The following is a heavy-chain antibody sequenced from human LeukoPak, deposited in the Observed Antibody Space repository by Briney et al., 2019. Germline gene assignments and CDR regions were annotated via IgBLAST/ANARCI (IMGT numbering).Heavy chain of an antibody. CDR1: GGSMSGYY. CDR2: TFSSGAT. V-gene: IGHV4-4*09. J-gene: IGHJ4*02. D-gene: IGHD5-24*01. CDR3: ARRSRDGYFLDS. Sequence: SETLSLTCIVSGGSMSGYYCSWIRQPPGKGLEWIGHTFSSGATTYNPSLKSRVTISVDTSRSQFSLNLSSVTAADTAVYYCARRSRDGYFLDSWGQGTLVTASS.